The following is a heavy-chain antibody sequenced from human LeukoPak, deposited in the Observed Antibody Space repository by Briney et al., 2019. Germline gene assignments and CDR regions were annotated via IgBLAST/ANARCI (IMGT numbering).Heavy chain of an antibody. Sequence: SETLSLTCAVYGGSFGGYYWSWIRQPPGKGLEWIGEVNHGGSTNYNPSLKSRVTISLDTSKNHFSLKLSSVTAADTAVYYCARGTYCSSTSCYTGGYYYYGMDVWGQGTTVTVSS. J-gene: IGHJ6*02. CDR1: GGSFGGYY. V-gene: IGHV4-34*01. CDR2: VNHGGST. CDR3: ARGTYCSSTSCYTGGYYYYGMDV. D-gene: IGHD2-2*02.